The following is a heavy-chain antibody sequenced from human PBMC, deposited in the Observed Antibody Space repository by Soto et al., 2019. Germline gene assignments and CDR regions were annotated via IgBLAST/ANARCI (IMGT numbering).Heavy chain of an antibody. V-gene: IGHV3-23*01. CDR1: GFTFSSYA. CDR2: ISGSGGST. J-gene: IGHJ4*02. D-gene: IGHD3-3*01. CDR3: AKDRGNYDFWSGPQGNFDV. Sequence: GGSLRLSCAASGFTFSSYAMSWVRQAPGKGLEWVSAISGSGGSTYYADSVKGRFTISRDNSKNTLYLQMNSLRAEDTAVYYCAKDRGNYDFWSGPQGNFDVWGQGTLVTVSS.